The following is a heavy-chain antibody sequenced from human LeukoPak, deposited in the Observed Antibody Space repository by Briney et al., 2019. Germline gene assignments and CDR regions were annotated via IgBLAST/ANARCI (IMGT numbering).Heavy chain of an antibody. D-gene: IGHD3-10*01. V-gene: IGHV4-59*08. CDR2: IYYSGST. CDR3: ASHMGIYYSLDY. CDR1: GGSISSYY. J-gene: IGHJ4*02. Sequence: SETLSLTCTVSGGSISSYYWSWIRQPPGKGLEWIGYIYYSGSTNYNPSLKSRVTISVDTSKNQISLKLSSVTAADTAVYYCASHMGIYYSLDYWGQGTLVTVSS.